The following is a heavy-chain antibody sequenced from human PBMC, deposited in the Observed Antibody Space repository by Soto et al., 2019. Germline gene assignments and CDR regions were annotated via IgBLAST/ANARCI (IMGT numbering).Heavy chain of an antibody. CDR2: IYYSGST. D-gene: IGHD3-10*01. J-gene: IGHJ5*02. Sequence: QLQLQESGPGLVKPSETLSLTCTVSGGSISSSSYYWGWIRQPPGKGLEWIGSIYYSGSTYYNPSRKSRVTISVDTSKNQFSLKLSSGTAADTAVYYCARQRTMVRGEDWFDPWGQGTLVTVSS. V-gene: IGHV4-39*01. CDR3: ARQRTMVRGEDWFDP. CDR1: GGSISSSSYY.